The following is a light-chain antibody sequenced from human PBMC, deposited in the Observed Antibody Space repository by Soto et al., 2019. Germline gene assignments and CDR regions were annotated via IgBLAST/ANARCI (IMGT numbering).Light chain of an antibody. CDR1: SSDVGGYNY. V-gene: IGLV2-8*01. CDR2: EVS. CDR3: SSYAGSNNLV. Sequence: QSAMTQPPSASGSPGQSVTISCTGTSSDVGGYNYVSWYQQHPGKAPKLLIYEVSKRPSGVPDRCSGSKSGNTASLTVSGRQAEDEADYYCSSYAGSNNLVFGGGTKGTVL. J-gene: IGLJ2*01.